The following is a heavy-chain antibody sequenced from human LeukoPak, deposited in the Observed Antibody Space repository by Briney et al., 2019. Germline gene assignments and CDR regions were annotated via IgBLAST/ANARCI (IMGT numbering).Heavy chain of an antibody. D-gene: IGHD3-3*01. Sequence: PVASVKVSCKASGGTFSSYAISWVRQAPGQGLEWMGGIIPIFGTANYAQKFQGRVTITADESTSTAYMELSSLRSEDTAVYYRAREVTTIFGVATDFWGQGTLVTVSS. CDR2: IIPIFGTA. CDR3: AREVTTIFGVATDF. CDR1: GGTFSSYA. V-gene: IGHV1-69*13. J-gene: IGHJ4*02.